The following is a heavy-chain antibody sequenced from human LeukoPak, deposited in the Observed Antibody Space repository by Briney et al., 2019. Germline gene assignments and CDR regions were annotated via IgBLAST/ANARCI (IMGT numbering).Heavy chain of an antibody. J-gene: IGHJ4*02. Sequence: SETLSLTCTVFDYSIISGYYWGWIRQPPGKGLEYIGSISHSGGTYYNPSLKSRVTISVDTSKNQFSLKLSSVTAADTAVYYCARGRPPPDSNVLKWFGEQGFDYWGQGTLVTVSS. CDR1: DYSIISGYY. CDR2: ISHSGGT. V-gene: IGHV4-38-2*02. CDR3: ARGRPPPDSNVLKWFGEQGFDY. D-gene: IGHD3-10*01.